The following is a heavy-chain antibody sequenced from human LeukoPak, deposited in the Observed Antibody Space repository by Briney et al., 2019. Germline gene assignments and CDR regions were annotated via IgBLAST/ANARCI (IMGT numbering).Heavy chain of an antibody. Sequence: ASVKVSCKASGYTFTSYGISWVRQAPGQGLEWMGWISAYNGNTNYAQKLQGRVTMTTDTSTSTAYMELRSLRSDDTAVYYCTRDRSYSGYDYHYYDSSGYDYWGQGTLVTVSS. CDR1: GYTFTSYG. J-gene: IGHJ4*02. V-gene: IGHV1-18*01. D-gene: IGHD3-22*01. CDR3: TRDRSYSGYDYHYYDSSGYDY. CDR2: ISAYNGNT.